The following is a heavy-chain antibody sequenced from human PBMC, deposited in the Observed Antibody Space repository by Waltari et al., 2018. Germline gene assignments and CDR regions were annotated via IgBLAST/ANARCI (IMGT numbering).Heavy chain of an antibody. J-gene: IGHJ4*02. CDR2: IYHSGST. D-gene: IGHD2-15*01. Sequence: QVQLQESGPGLVKPSGTLSLTCAVSGGSISSSNWWSWVRPPPGKGLEWIGEIYHSGSTNYNPSLKSRVTISVDKSKNQLSLKVSFVTAADTAVYYCARVADCSGGSCHHFDYWGQGTLVTVSS. CDR1: GGSISSSNW. CDR3: ARVADCSGGSCHHFDY. V-gene: IGHV4-4*02.